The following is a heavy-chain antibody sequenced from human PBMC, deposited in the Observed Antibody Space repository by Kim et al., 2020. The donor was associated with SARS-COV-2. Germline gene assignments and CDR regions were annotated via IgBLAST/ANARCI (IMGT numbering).Heavy chain of an antibody. J-gene: IGHJ4*02. V-gene: IGHV3-48*02. Sequence: DSVKGRFTISRDNAKNSLYLQMNSLRDEDTAVYYCAREATWLLLRGSFDYWGQGTLVTVSS. D-gene: IGHD3-22*01. CDR3: AREATWLLLRGSFDY.